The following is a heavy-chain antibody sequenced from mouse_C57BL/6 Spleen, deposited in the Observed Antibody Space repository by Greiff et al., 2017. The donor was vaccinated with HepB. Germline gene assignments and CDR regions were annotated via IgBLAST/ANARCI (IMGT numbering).Heavy chain of an antibody. CDR3: ARGPHYYGSSHWYFDV. CDR2: IDPSDSYT. Sequence: QVQLQQPGAELVMPGASVKLSCKASGYTFTSYWMHWVKQRPGQGLEWIGEIDPSDSYTNYNQKFKGKSTLTVDKSSSTAYMQLSSLTSEDSAVYYGARGPHYYGSSHWYFDVWGTGTTVTVSS. J-gene: IGHJ1*03. D-gene: IGHD1-1*01. CDR1: GYTFTSYW. V-gene: IGHV1-69*01.